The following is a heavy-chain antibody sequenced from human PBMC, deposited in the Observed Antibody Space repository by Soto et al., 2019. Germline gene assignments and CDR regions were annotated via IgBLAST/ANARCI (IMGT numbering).Heavy chain of an antibody. J-gene: IGHJ4*02. Sequence: PSETLSLTCAVYGGSFSGYYWSWIRQPPGKGLEWIGEINHSGSTNYNPSLKSRVTISVDTSKNQFSLKLSSVTAADTAVYYCASRRGWYVDYWGQGTLVTVSS. V-gene: IGHV4-34*01. CDR3: ASRRGWYVDY. CDR1: GGSFSGYY. D-gene: IGHD6-19*01. CDR2: INHSGST.